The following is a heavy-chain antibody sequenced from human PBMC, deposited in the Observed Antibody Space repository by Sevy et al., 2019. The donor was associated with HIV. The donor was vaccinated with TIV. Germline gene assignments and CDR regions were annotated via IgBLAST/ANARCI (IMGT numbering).Heavy chain of an antibody. Sequence: GGSLRLSCAASGFTFSSYSMNWVRQAPGKGLEWVSSISSSSSYIYYADSVKGRFTISRDNAKNSLYLQMNSLRAEDTAVYYCARDWGIAVAGTRRPFDYWGQGTLVTVSS. D-gene: IGHD6-19*01. V-gene: IGHV3-21*01. CDR3: ARDWGIAVAGTRRPFDY. CDR2: ISSSSSYI. CDR1: GFTFSSYS. J-gene: IGHJ4*02.